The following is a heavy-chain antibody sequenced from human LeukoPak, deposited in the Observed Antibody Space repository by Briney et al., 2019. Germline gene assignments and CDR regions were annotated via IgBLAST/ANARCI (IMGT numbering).Heavy chain of an antibody. Sequence: SLRLSCSASGFTFISYGMHWVRQSPGKGLEWVAVISYDGSNKYYADSVKGRFTISRDNSKNTLYLQKISLRPEDTALYYCARARKLGGYYFDSWGQGTLVTVSS. D-gene: IGHD1-7*01. CDR3: ARARKLGGYYFDS. CDR2: ISYDGSNK. V-gene: IGHV3-30*03. CDR1: GFTFISYG. J-gene: IGHJ4*02.